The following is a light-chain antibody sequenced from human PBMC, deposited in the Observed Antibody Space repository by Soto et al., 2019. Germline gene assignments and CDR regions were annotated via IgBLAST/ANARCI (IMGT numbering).Light chain of an antibody. J-gene: IGLJ2*01. Sequence: QSVLTQPPSASGSPGQSVTISCTGTSSDVGGYNYVSWYQQHPGKAPKLMIYEVSKRPSGVPDRFSGSKSGNTASLTVTGLQPEDEAHYYCQSYDDSLSGSVVFGGGTKVTVL. CDR1: SSDVGGYNY. CDR2: EVS. V-gene: IGLV2-8*01. CDR3: QSYDDSLSGSVV.